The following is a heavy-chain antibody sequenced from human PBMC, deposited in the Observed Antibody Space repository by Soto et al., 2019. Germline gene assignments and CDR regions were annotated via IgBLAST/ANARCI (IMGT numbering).Heavy chain of an antibody. Sequence: PSETLSLTFTVSGGSISSYYWSWIRQPPGKGLEWIGYIYYSGSTNYNPSLKSRVTISVDTSKNQFSLKLSSVTAADTAVYYCARDRGYLLWLGYWGQGTLVTVSS. V-gene: IGHV4-59*01. J-gene: IGHJ4*02. D-gene: IGHD2-15*01. CDR1: GGSISSYY. CDR3: ARDRGYLLWLGY. CDR2: IYYSGST.